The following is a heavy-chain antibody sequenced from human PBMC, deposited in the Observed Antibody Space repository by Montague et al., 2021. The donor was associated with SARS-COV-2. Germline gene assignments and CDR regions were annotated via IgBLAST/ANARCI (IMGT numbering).Heavy chain of an antibody. D-gene: IGHD2-2*01. Sequence: SETLSLTCSGLGWCNTGAYWRWTRLHPRQGKEWFADFCLRGSTRYNPSLKSRVTISVDTSKNQFSLKLSSATAADTAVYYCARGPSRLLFGPSYYGMDVWGQGTPVTVSS. CDR2: FCLRGST. J-gene: IGHJ6*02. V-gene: IGHV4-34*01. CDR3: ARGPSRLLFGPSYYGMDV. CDR1: GWCNTGAY.